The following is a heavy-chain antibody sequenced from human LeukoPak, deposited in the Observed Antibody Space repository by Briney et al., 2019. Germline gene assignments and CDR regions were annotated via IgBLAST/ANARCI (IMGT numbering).Heavy chain of an antibody. Sequence: GASVKVSCKASGGTFSSYAISWVRQAPGQGLEWMGGIIPIFGTANYAQKFQGRVTITTDESTSTAYMELSSLRSEDTAVYYCARGRRWTGYCSSTSCFNWCDPWGQGTLDTVSS. CDR2: IIPIFGTA. CDR3: ARGRRWTGYCSSTSCFNWCDP. D-gene: IGHD2-2*01. CDR1: GGTFSSYA. V-gene: IGHV1-69*05. J-gene: IGHJ5*02.